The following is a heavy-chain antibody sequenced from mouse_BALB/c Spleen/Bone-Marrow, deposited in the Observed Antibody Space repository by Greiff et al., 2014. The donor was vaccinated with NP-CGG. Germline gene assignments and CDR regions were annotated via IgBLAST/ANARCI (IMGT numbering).Heavy chain of an antibody. J-gene: IGHJ4*01. CDR3: TSPIYYYGSNHAMDD. D-gene: IGHD1-1*01. CDR1: GLAFSRSW. V-gene: IGHV1-82*01. Sequence: VKLMESGPELVKPGASVKITCKASGLAFSRSWMNWVRQRPGQGLEWIGRIYPGDGDTNYNGKFRGKATLTADKSSSTVYMHLSSLTSVDSAVYFCTSPIYYYGSNHAMDDWGQGTSITVSS. CDR2: IYPGDGDT.